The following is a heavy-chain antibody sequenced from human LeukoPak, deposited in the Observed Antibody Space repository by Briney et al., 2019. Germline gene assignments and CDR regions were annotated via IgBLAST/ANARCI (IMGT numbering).Heavy chain of an antibody. CDR3: ARTPIYYFDNSGYYN. J-gene: IGHJ4*02. Sequence: SETLSLTCTVSGGSISSGSYYWSWIRQPAGKVLEWIGRIYTSGSTSYNPSLKSRVTMSVDTSKKQFSLRLSSVTAADTAVYYCARTPIYYFDNSGYYNWGQGTLVTVSS. V-gene: IGHV4-61*02. CDR2: IYTSGST. CDR1: GGSISSGSYY. D-gene: IGHD3-22*01.